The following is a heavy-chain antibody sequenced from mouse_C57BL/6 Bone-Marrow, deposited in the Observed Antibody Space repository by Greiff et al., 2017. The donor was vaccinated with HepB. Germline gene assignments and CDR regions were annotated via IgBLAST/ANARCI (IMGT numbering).Heavy chain of an antibody. V-gene: IGHV1-64*01. D-gene: IGHD2-14*01. Sequence: QVQLQQPGAELVKPGASVKLSCKASGYTFTSYWMHWVKQRPGQGLEWIGMIHPNSGSTNYNEKFKSKATLTVDKSSSTAYMQLSRLTSEDSAVYYCASERYDGAWFAYWGQGTLVTVSA. CDR3: ASERYDGAWFAY. J-gene: IGHJ3*01. CDR2: IHPNSGST. CDR1: GYTFTSYW.